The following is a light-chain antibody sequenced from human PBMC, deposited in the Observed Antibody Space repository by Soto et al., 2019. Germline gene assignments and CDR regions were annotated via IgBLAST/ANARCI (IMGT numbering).Light chain of an antibody. J-gene: IGKJ5*01. Sequence: DVQMTQSPSSVSASVGDRVTITCRASPGISNWLAWYRQKPGKAPDLLISSASSLQSGVPSRFSGSGSGTDFTLTISSLQPEDFAIYYCQQTHSFPITFGQGTRLEIK. V-gene: IGKV1D-12*01. CDR3: QQTHSFPIT. CDR2: SAS. CDR1: PGISNW.